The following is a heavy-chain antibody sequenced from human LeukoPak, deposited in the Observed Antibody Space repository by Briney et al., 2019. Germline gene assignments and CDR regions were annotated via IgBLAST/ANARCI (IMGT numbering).Heavy chain of an antibody. CDR1: GFTFSSYA. CDR2: ISYDGSNK. J-gene: IGHJ4*02. Sequence: GGSLRLSCAASGFTFSSYAMHWVRQAPGKGLEWVAVISYDGSNKYYADSVKGRFTISRDNSKNTLYLQMNSLRAKDTAVYYCARDQVPAAMLGPDYWGQGTLVTVSS. V-gene: IGHV3-30*04. D-gene: IGHD2-2*01. CDR3: ARDQVPAAMLGPDY.